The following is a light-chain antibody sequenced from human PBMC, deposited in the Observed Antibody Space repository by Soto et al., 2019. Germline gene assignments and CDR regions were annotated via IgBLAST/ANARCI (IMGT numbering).Light chain of an antibody. V-gene: IGKV3-11*01. J-gene: IGKJ5*01. CDR1: QGIYSG. CDR2: DTS. Sequence: VVLTQSPATLSLSPGERATLSCRAIQGIYSGLGWYQQKPGQAPRLLIYDTSKRVAGVPARFSGSGSGTDFTLTISSLEPEDFAVYYCQQCISWPPITFGQGTRWRL. CDR3: QQCISWPPIT.